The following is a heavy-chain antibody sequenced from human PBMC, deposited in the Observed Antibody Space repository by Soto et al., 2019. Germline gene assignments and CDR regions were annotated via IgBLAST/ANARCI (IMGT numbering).Heavy chain of an antibody. CDR2: ISSSSSTI. J-gene: IGHJ4*02. V-gene: IGHV3-48*01. D-gene: IGHD6-13*01. Sequence: EVQLVESGGGLVQPGGSLRLSCAASGFTFSSYSMNWVRQAPGKGLEWVSYISSSSSTIYYADSVKGRFTISRDNAKNSLYLQMNSLIAEDTAVYYCASSSSRKSSGFDYWGQGTLVTVSS. CDR1: GFTFSSYS. CDR3: ASSSSRKSSGFDY.